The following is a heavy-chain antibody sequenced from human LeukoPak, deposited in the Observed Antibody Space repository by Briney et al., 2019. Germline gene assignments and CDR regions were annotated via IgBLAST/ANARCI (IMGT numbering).Heavy chain of an antibody. V-gene: IGHV3-33*01. Sequence: GRSLRLSCAASGFTFSSYGMHWVRQAPGKGLEWVAVIWYDGSNKYYADSVKGRFTISRDNSKNTLYLQTNSLRAEDTAVYYCASVRDGYNYVDYWGQGTPVTVSS. D-gene: IGHD5-24*01. J-gene: IGHJ4*02. CDR2: IWYDGSNK. CDR1: GFTFSSYG. CDR3: ASVRDGYNYVDY.